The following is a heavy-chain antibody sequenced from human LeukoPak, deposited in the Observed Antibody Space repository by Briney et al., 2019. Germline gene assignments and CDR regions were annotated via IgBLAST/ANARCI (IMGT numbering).Heavy chain of an antibody. CDR1: GFTFSSYS. D-gene: IGHD2-2*01. J-gene: IGHJ4*02. CDR2: ISSSSSYI. CDR3: ARSHVSCYDY. Sequence: PGGSLRLSCADSGFTFSSYSMNWVRQAPGKGLEWVSSISSSSSYIYYADSVKGRFTISRDNAKNSLYLQMNSLRAEDTAVYYCARSHVSCYDYWGQGTLVTVSS. V-gene: IGHV3-21*01.